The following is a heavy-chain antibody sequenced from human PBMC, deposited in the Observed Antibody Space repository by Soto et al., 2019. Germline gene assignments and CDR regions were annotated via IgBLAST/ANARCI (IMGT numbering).Heavy chain of an antibody. CDR1: GFTFSIYA. CDR2: ISYDGTKT. J-gene: IGHJ4*02. Sequence: QVQLVESGGGVVQPGRSLRVSCAASGFTFSIYAMHWVRQAPGTGLEWVAVISYDGTKTYYADSVKGRFTISRDNSKNTVYLHMNSLRDVDTDVCYCAEDGGPRRQWVMDPCDYWGQGPLVTVS. CDR3: AEDGGPRRQWVMDPCDY. V-gene: IGHV3-30*18. D-gene: IGHD6-19*01.